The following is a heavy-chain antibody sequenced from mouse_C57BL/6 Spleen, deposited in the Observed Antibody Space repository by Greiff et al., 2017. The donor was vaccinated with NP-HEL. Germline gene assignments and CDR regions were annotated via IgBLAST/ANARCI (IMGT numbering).Heavy chain of an antibody. CDR2: INPSNGGT. D-gene: IGHD1-1*01. Sequence: QVQLQQPGTELVKPGASVKLSCKASGYTFTSYWMHWVKQRPGQGLEWIGNINPSNGGTNYNEKFKSKATLTVDKSSRTAYMQLSSLTSEHSAVYSGARRCYGSGYADFDYWGQGTTLTVSS. J-gene: IGHJ2*01. CDR1: GYTFTSYW. CDR3: ARRCYGSGYADFDY. V-gene: IGHV1-53*01.